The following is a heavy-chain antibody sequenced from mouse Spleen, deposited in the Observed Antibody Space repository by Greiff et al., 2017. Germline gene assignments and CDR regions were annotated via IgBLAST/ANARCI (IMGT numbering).Heavy chain of an antibody. D-gene: IGHD4-1*01. J-gene: IGHJ3*01. V-gene: IGHV5-9*04. CDR3: ARRLGTGFFAY. Sequence: EVTLVESGGGLVKPGGSLKLSCAASGFTFSSYAMSWVRQTPEKRLEWVATISSGGGNTYYPDSVKGRFTISRDNAKNTLYLQMSSLKSEDTAMYYCARRLGTGFFAYWGQGTLVTVSA. CDR2: ISSGGGNT. CDR1: GFTFSSYA.